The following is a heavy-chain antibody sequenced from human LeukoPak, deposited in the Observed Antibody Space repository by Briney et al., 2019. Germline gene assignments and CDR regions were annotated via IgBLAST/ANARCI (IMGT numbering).Heavy chain of an antibody. CDR3: AKGGGYYYDSSGWDYFDY. CDR2: ISGSGGST. CDR1: GFTFSSYA. V-gene: IGHV3-23*01. Sequence: PGGSLRLSCAASGFTFSSYAMSWVRQAPGKGLEWVSAISGSGGSTYYADSVEGRFTISRDNSKNTLYLQMHSLRAEDTAVYYCAKGGGYYYDSSGWDYFDYWGQGTLVIVSS. D-gene: IGHD3-22*01. J-gene: IGHJ4*02.